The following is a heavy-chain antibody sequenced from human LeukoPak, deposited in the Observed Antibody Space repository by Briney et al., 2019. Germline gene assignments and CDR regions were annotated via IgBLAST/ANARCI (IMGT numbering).Heavy chain of an antibody. D-gene: IGHD3-22*01. Sequence: SETLSLTSTVSGGSILTYYWCCIRPSPGEGLWWIGYVFYSGITIYNPSLKCRASLSEDASKNQFSLRLNSVTAADTAVYYCARGLWNYYDNLTYGMTARPRRYYHYYMDVWGIGTTVTVSS. CDR1: GGSILTYY. CDR3: ARGLWNYYDNLTYGMTARPRRYYHYYMDV. J-gene: IGHJ6*03. CDR2: VFYSGIT. V-gene: IGHV4-59*12.